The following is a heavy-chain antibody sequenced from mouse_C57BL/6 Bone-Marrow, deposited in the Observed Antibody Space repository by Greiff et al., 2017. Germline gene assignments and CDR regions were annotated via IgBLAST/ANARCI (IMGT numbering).Heavy chain of an antibody. D-gene: IGHD2-2*01. V-gene: IGHV1-64*01. CDR2: IHPNSGST. CDR1: GYTFTSYW. J-gene: IGHJ2*01. Sequence: QVQLQQPGAELVKPGASVKLSCKASGYTFTSYWMHWVKQRPGQGLEWIGMIHPNSGSTNYNEKFKSKATLTVDKSSSTAYMQLSSLTSEDSAVYYCARWGVTTNFDYWGQGTTLTVSS. CDR3: ARWGVTTNFDY.